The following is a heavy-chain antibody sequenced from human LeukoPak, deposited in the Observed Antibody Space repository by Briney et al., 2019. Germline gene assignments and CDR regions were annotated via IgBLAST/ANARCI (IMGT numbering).Heavy chain of an antibody. CDR2: IWYDGNNK. CDR3: AKDHISLLRGPIMSPESGRLDS. V-gene: IGHV3-33*06. J-gene: IGHJ4*02. D-gene: IGHD3-10*01. CDR1: GFTFSNYG. Sequence: PGRSLRLSCAASGFTFSNYGMHWVRQAPGKGLEWVAVIWYDGNNKYYGDSVKGRFTISRDNSKNTLYLQMNSLRPEDTAVYYCAKDHISLLRGPIMSPESGRLDSWGQGTLVTVSS.